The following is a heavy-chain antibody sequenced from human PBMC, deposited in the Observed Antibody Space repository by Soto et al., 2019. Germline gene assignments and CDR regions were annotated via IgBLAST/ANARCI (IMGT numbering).Heavy chain of an antibody. CDR2: IWYDGSNK. CDR1: GFTFSSYG. J-gene: IGHJ4*02. V-gene: IGHV3-33*01. Sequence: QVQLVESGGGVVQPGRSLRLSCAASGFTFSSYGMHWVRQAPGKGLEWVAVIWYDGSNKYYADSVKGRFTISRDNSKNTLYLQMNSLRAEDTAVYYCARDQTSSWYRPLDFWGQGTLVTVSS. CDR3: ARDQTSSWYRPLDF. D-gene: IGHD6-13*01.